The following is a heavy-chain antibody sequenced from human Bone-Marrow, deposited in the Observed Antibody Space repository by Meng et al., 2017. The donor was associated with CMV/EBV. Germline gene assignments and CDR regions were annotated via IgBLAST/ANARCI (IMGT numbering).Heavy chain of an antibody. CDR3: ARPITIFGVGVDAFDI. V-gene: IGHV4-34*01. CDR1: GGSFSGYY. CDR2: INHSGST. Sequence: SETLSLTCAVYGGSFSGYYWSWIRQPPGKGLEWIGEINHSGSTNYNPSLKSRVTISVDTSKNQFSLKLSSVTAADTAVYYCARPITIFGVGVDAFDIWGQGPMVNVSS. D-gene: IGHD3-3*01. J-gene: IGHJ3*02.